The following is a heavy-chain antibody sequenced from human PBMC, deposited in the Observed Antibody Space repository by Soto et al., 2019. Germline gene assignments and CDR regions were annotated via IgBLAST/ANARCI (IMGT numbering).Heavy chain of an antibody. D-gene: IGHD2-2*02. CDR1: GATISKSF. J-gene: IGHJ5*02. V-gene: IGHV4-4*07. Sequence: QVQLQESGPGLVKPSETLTLTCSVSGATISKSFWSWVRKPVGGGLEWMGRIYVTGSTDYNPSLRGRISMSVDIVKKTFCLRLTAVTDADTVVYYCVRDGSNTLREWFDPCCQGLKVTVAS. CDR3: VRDGSNTLREWFDP. CDR2: IYVTGST.